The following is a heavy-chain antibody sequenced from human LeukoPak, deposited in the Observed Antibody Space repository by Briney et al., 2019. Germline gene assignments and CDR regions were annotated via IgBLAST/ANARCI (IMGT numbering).Heavy chain of an antibody. CDR1: GYTFTSYY. J-gene: IGHJ4*02. CDR3: ARDLSTRSRSLDY. Sequence: ASVKVSCKASGYTFTSYYMHWVRQAPGQGLERMGIINPSGGSTSYAQKFQVRVTLARDMSTSTVYMELSSLRSEHTAVYYCARDLSTRSRSLDYWGQGTLVTVSS. D-gene: IGHD2/OR15-2a*01. CDR2: INPSGGST. V-gene: IGHV1-46*01.